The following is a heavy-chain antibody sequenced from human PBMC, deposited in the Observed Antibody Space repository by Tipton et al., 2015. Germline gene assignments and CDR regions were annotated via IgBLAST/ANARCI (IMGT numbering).Heavy chain of an antibody. CDR3: ARLDTVTTELDY. D-gene: IGHD4-17*01. V-gene: IGHV4-39*01. Sequence: TLSLTCSVPGGSIISTSYYWGWIRQSPGKGLEWIGSIYYSGSTYYNPSLKSRVTISVDTSKNQFSLKLSSVTAADTAVYYCARLDTVTTELDYWGQGTLVTVSS. CDR2: IYYSGST. CDR1: GGSIISTSYY. J-gene: IGHJ4*02.